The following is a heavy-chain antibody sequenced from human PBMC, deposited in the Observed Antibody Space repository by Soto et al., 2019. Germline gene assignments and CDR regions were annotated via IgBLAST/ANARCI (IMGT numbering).Heavy chain of an antibody. CDR3: ARARRGDSSGLGPEGYYYGMDV. Sequence: SVKVSCKASGYTFTIYYLLWLRQAHGKGLEWMGIINPSGGSTSYAQKFQGRVTMTRDTSTSTVYMELSSLRSEDTAVYYCARARRGDSSGLGPEGYYYGMDVWGQGTTVTVSS. D-gene: IGHD3-22*01. J-gene: IGHJ6*02. CDR1: GYTFTIYY. CDR2: INPSGGST. V-gene: IGHV1-46*03.